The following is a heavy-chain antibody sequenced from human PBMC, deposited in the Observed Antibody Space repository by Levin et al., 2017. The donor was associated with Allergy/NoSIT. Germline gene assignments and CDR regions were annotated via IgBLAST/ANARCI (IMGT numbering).Heavy chain of an antibody. J-gene: IGHJ2*01. CDR3: AREGYCSGGSCADWYFDR. CDR1: GFTFSRYA. Sequence: PGGSLRLSCAASGFTFSRYAMSWVRQAPGKGLEWVSTINYNGANTYYADSVKGRFTISRDNSKNTLYLQMNSLRAEDTAIFYCAREGYCSGGSCADWYFDRWGRGTLVTVSS. CDR2: INYNGANT. D-gene: IGHD2-15*01. V-gene: IGHV3-23*01.